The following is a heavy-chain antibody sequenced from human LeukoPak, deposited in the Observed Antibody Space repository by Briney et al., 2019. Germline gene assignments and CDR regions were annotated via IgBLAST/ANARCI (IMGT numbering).Heavy chain of an antibody. V-gene: IGHV3-23*01. Sequence: GGSLRLSCAASGFTFSDYYISWIRQAPGKGLEWVSAISGSGGSTYYADSVKGRFTISRDNSKNTLYLQMNSLRAEDTAVYYCAKRETAGSGWYSGGYYFDYWGQGTLVTVSS. CDR3: AKRETAGSGWYSGGYYFDY. CDR2: ISGSGGST. J-gene: IGHJ4*02. D-gene: IGHD6-19*01. CDR1: GFTFSDYY.